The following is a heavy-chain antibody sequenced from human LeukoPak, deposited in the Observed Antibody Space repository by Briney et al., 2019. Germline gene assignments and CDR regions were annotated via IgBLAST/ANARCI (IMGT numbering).Heavy chain of an antibody. V-gene: IGHV3-48*01. CDR3: AKDQGYSSAWYSRDGFDM. CDR1: GFTFSTYS. J-gene: IGHJ3*02. Sequence: GGSLRLSCAASGFTFSTYSMNWVRQAPGKGLEWVSYISGSSSTIHYADSVKGRFTISRDNSQNTLYVQMNSLRAEDTAVYYCAKDQGYSSAWYSRDGFDMWGQGTMVTVSS. D-gene: IGHD6-19*01. CDR2: ISGSSSTI.